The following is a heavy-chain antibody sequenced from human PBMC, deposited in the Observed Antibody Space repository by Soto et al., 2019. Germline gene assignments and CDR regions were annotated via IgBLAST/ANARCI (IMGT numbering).Heavy chain of an antibody. J-gene: IGHJ4*02. D-gene: IGHD3-16*01. CDR1: GGTFSGHA. Sequence: QVQLVQSGAEVKRPGASVKVSCEATGGTFSGHAISWVRQAPGQGPEWMGGLIPLFGTTQHAQNFQGRLTITADKSTTTAYMELTSLRFEDTAIYYCARGPTWGHRFDSWGQGTLVTVSS. V-gene: IGHV1-69*06. CDR3: ARGPTWGHRFDS. CDR2: LIPLFGTT.